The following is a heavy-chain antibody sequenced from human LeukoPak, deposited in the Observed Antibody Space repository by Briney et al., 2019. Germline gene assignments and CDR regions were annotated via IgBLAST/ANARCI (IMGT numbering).Heavy chain of an antibody. CDR3: ASFSEGY. J-gene: IGHJ4*02. D-gene: IGHD3-3*02. CDR1: GLTFSSHW. CDR2: ITNDGSST. V-gene: IGHV3-74*01. Sequence: TGGSLRLSCTASGLTFSSHWMHWVRQAPGKGLVWVSRITNDGSSTTYADSVKGRFTISRDNSKNTLYLQMNSLRAEDTAVYYCASFSEGYWGQGTLVTVSS.